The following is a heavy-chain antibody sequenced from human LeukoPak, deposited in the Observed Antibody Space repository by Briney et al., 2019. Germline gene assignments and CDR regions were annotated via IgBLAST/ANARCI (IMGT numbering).Heavy chain of an antibody. CDR2: IQGGGET. J-gene: IGHJ4*02. CDR3: TRGRVDVSYYDY. D-gene: IGHD2-15*01. CDR1: GITVSSTF. Sequence: GGSLRLSCAASGITVSSTFMSWVRQAPGKGLEWISVIQGGGETYYADSVRGRFTIARDSSTNTLHLQMNSLRAEDTAVYYCTRGRVDVSYYDYWGQGTLVTVSS. V-gene: IGHV3-66*01.